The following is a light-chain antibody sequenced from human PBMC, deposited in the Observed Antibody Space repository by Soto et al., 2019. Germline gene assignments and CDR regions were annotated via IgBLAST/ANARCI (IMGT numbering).Light chain of an antibody. CDR1: LDINRW. Sequence: DIQMTQSPSSVSASVGDRVTITCRASLDINRWLAWYQVRPGKPPKLLIAGAFVLQSGVPSRFSGSGYGTDFALTIDNLQPEDFATYYCQQADSYPITFGQGTRLEI. J-gene: IGKJ5*01. CDR3: QQADSYPIT. CDR2: GAF. V-gene: IGKV1-12*01.